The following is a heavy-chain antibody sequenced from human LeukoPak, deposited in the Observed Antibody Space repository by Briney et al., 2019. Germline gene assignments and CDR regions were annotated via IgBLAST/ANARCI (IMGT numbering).Heavy chain of an antibody. J-gene: IGHJ3*02. CDR3: ATQFGSFWSGRGAFDI. Sequence: ASVKVSCKASGYTFTGYYMHWVRQAPGQGLEWMGWINPNSGGTNYAQKFQGRVTMTRDTSISTAYMELSSLRSEDTAVYYCATQFGSFWSGRGAFDIWGQGTMVTVSS. CDR1: GYTFTGYY. CDR2: INPNSGGT. V-gene: IGHV1-2*02. D-gene: IGHD3-3*01.